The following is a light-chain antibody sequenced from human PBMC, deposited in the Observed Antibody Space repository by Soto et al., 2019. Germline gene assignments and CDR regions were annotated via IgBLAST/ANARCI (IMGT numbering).Light chain of an antibody. J-gene: IGKJ4*01. CDR1: QSVSSN. CDR3: QQYNNLPRT. V-gene: IGKV3-15*01. Sequence: EIVMAQSPATLSVSPGEGATLSCRASQSVSSNLVWYQHKPGQAPRLLIYGASTRATDIPARFSGSGSGTEFTLTISSLQSEDYAVYYCQQYNNLPRTFGGGTKVDI. CDR2: GAS.